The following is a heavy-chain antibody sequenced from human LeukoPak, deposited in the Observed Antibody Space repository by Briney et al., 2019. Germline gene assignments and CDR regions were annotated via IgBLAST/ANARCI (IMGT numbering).Heavy chain of an antibody. CDR1: GDTFNTHP. CDR2: VTPIFGTA. V-gene: IGHV1-69*13. D-gene: IGHD4-11*01. J-gene: IGHJ4*01. CDR3: ARCRTPYNNYYFDY. Sequence: ASVKVSCKVSGDTFNTHPVSWVRQAPGQGPEWMGGVTPIFGTANYAQKFQGRVTITADESTNTAYMELNSLRSDDTAVYYCARCRTPYNNYYFDYWG.